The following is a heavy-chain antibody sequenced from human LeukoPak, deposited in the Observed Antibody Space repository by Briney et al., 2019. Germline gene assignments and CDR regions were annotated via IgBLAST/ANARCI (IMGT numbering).Heavy chain of an antibody. J-gene: IGHJ4*02. CDR3: ARFTLEAVAGFDY. D-gene: IGHD6-19*01. CDR2: NYSGGST. CDR1: GFTASSNY. Sequence: GGSLRLSCAASGFTASSNYMSWVRQAPGKGLEWVSVNYSGGSTYYADSVKGRFTISRDNSKNTLYLQMNSLRAEDRAVYYCARFTLEAVAGFDYWGQGTLVTVSS. V-gene: IGHV3-53*01.